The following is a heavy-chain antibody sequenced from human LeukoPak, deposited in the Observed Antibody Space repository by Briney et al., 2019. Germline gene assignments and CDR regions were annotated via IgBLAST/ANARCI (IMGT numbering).Heavy chain of an antibody. CDR1: GFTFSSYG. CDR3: ARESARAEQLDYYYGMDV. J-gene: IGHJ6*02. V-gene: IGHV3-33*01. D-gene: IGHD6-13*01. Sequence: GRSLRLSCAASGFTFSSYGMHWVRQAPGKGLEWVAVIWYDGSNKYYADSVKGRFIISRDNSKNTLYLQMNSLRAEDTAVYYCARESARAEQLDYYYGMDVWGQGTTVTVSS. CDR2: IWYDGSNK.